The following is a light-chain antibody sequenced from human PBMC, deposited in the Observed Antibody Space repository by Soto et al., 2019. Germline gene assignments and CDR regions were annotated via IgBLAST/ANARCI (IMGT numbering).Light chain of an antibody. CDR2: EVN. J-gene: IGLJ1*01. CDR1: SSDVGGYNY. CDR3: SSYGGYNNVV. V-gene: IGLV2-8*01. Sequence: QSVLTQPPSASGSPGQSVTISCTGTSSDVGGYNYVSWFQQHPDKAPKLIIHEVNQRPSGVPDRFSGSKSGNTASLTVSGLQAEDEGTYYCSSYGGYNNVVFGTGTKVTVL.